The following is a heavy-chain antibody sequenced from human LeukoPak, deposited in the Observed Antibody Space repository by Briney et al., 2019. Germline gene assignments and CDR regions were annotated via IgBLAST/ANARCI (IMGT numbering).Heavy chain of an antibody. D-gene: IGHD1-1*01. CDR1: GFTFTSYA. CDR3: AKPRAMTTGVGRSFDL. V-gene: IGHV3-23*01. J-gene: IGHJ2*01. CDR2: ISGGGEDT. Sequence: GGSLRLSCAASGFTFTSYAMSWIRQAPGKGLEWVSAISGGGEDTYYPDSVKGRFTISRDNSKNTLYLQMNSLRAEDTAVYYCAKPRAMTTGVGRSFDLWGRGTLVTVSS.